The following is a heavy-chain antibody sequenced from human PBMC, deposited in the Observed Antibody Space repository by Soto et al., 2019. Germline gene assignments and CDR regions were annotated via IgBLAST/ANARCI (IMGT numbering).Heavy chain of an antibody. J-gene: IGHJ4*02. Sequence: SETLSLTCTVSGGSISSGDYYWSWIRQPPGKGLEWIGYIYYSGSTYYNPSLKSRVTISVDTSKNQFSLKLSSVTAADTAVYYCARERAGAAAGYYFDYWGQGTLVTVSS. CDR1: GGSISSGDYY. D-gene: IGHD6-13*01. CDR3: ARERAGAAAGYYFDY. V-gene: IGHV4-30-4*01. CDR2: IYYSGST.